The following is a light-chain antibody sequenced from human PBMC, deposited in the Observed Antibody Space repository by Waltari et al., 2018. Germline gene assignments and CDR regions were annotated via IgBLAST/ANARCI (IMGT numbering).Light chain of an antibody. CDR3: QHYGSSPPIT. CDR1: QSVSSSY. CDR2: GAS. Sequence: EIVLTQSPANLSLSPGERATLSCRASQSVSSSYLAWYQQKPGQAPRLRIYGASSRATGIPDRFSGSGSGTDFTLTISRLEPEDFAVYYCQHYGSSPPITFGQGTRLEIK. J-gene: IGKJ5*01. V-gene: IGKV3-20*01.